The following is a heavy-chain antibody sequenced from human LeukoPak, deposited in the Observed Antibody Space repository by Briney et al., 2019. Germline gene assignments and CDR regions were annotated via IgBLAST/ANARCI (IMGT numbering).Heavy chain of an antibody. J-gene: IGHJ3*02. CDR3: ARESAITIFGVVTRDAFDI. D-gene: IGHD3-3*01. Sequence: GGSLRLSCAASGFTFSSYEMNWVRQAPGKGLEWVSYISSSGSIIYYADSVKGRFTISRDNAKNSLYLQMNSLRAEDTAVYYCARESAITIFGVVTRDAFDIWGQGTMVTVSS. CDR1: GFTFSSYE. V-gene: IGHV3-48*03. CDR2: ISSSGSII.